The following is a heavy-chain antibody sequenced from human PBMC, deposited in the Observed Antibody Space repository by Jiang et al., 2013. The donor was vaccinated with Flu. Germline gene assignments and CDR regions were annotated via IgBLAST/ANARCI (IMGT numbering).Heavy chain of an antibody. CDR1: AHIFHKSW. Sequence: VQLVESGAEVKEPGESLKISCRGSAHIFHKSWIAWVRQMPGKGLEWMGIIYPDDSETRYSPSFQGQVTMSADKSINTAYLQWTTLKASDTAIYYCARMSTAASPLGWFDPWGQGTLVNVSS. J-gene: IGHJ5*02. CDR2: IYPDDSET. D-gene: IGHD2-2*01. CDR3: ARMSTAASPLGWFDP. V-gene: IGHV5-51*01.